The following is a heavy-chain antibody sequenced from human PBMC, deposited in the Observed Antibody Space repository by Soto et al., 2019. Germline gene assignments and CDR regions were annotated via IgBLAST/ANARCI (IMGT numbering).Heavy chain of an antibody. Sequence: VQLVQSGAEEKKPGASVKVSCKASGYTFTSDAMHWVRQAPGQRLEWMGWINAGNGNTKYSQKFQGRVTITRDTAASTAYMELSSPRSEDTAVYYCARSIVVVTALDYWGQGTLVTVSS. CDR1: GYTFTSDA. CDR2: INAGNGNT. J-gene: IGHJ4*02. V-gene: IGHV1-3*05. CDR3: ARSIVVVTALDY. D-gene: IGHD2-21*02.